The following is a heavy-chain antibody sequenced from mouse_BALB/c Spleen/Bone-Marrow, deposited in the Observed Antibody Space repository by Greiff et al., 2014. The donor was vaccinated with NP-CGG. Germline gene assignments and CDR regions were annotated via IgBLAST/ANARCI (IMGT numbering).Heavy chain of an antibody. CDR2: IYPGDGDT. CDR1: GYTFTSYW. V-gene: IGHV1-87*01. J-gene: IGHJ2*01. CDR3: ARDEHYFDY. Sequence: VQLQQSGAELARPGASVKLSCKASGYTFTSYWMQWVKQRPGQGLEWIGAIYPGDGDTRYTLKFKGKATLTADKSSSTAYMQLSSLASEYSAVYYCARDEHYFDYWGQGTTLTVSS.